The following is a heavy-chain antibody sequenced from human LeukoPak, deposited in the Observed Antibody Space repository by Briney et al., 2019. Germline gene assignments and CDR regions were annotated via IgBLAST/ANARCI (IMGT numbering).Heavy chain of an antibody. Sequence: SETLSLTCAVYGGSLSGYYWSWIRQPPGKGLEWIGEINHSGSTNYNPSLKSRVTISVDTSKNQFSLKLSSVTAADTAVYYCARRGYSSVRSWGQGTLVTVSS. CDR1: GGSLSGYY. D-gene: IGHD6-19*01. V-gene: IGHV4-34*01. CDR2: INHSGST. J-gene: IGHJ4*02. CDR3: ARRGYSSVRS.